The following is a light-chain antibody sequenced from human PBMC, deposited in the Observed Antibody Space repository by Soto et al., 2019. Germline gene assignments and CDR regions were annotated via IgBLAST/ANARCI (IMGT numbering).Light chain of an antibody. CDR1: QSVKSN. Sequence: EIVMTQSPATLSVSPGERVTLSCRASQSVKSNLAWYQQKPGQAPRLLTYGASTRATGIPARFSGSGSGTEFTLTISSLQSEDFAVYYCQQYDDWITFGQGTRLEIK. CDR3: QQYDDWIT. CDR2: GAS. V-gene: IGKV3-15*01. J-gene: IGKJ5*01.